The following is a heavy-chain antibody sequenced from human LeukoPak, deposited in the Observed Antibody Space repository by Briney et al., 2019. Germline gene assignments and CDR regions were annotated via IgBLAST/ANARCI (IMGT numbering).Heavy chain of an antibody. CDR3: ERNFGEGFDV. V-gene: IGHV4-39*01. CDR2: IYFSGTT. D-gene: IGHD3-16*01. CDR1: GGSTSDNDFY. J-gene: IGHJ3*01. Sequence: SETLSLTCTVSGGSTSDNDFYWGWIRQPPGKGLEWIGSIYFSGTTYYAPALKSRVTISVDISKNQFSLKLSSVTTADMSTYYCERNFGEGFDVWGQGTMVTVSS.